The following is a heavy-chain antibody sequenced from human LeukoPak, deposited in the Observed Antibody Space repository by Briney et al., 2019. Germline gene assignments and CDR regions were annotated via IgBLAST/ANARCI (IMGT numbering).Heavy chain of an antibody. V-gene: IGHV4-34*01. Sequence: SETLSPTCAVYGGSFSGYYWSWIRQPPGKGLEWIGEINHSGSTNYNPSLKSRVTISVDTSKNQFSLKLSSVTAADTAVYYCARVGTYYYDSRREPADYWGQGTLVTVSS. CDR2: INHSGST. J-gene: IGHJ4*02. CDR1: GGSFSGYY. CDR3: ARVGTYYYDSRREPADY. D-gene: IGHD3-22*01.